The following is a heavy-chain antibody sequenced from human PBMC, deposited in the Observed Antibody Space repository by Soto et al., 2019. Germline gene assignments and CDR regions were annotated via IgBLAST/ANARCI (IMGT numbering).Heavy chain of an antibody. V-gene: IGHV3-15*01. CDR2: IKTKADGGTT. J-gene: IGHJ4*02. CDR3: TTVYYDCWGGYYLLQDL. CDR1: GLTFNNAW. Sequence: GGSLRLSCAASGLTFNNAWMSWVRQAPGKGLEWVGRIKTKADGGTTDYAAAVKGRFTISRDDSKNALFLQMNSLKTEDTAVYYCTTVYYDCWGGYYLLQDLWGQGSLVIVSS. D-gene: IGHD3-3*01.